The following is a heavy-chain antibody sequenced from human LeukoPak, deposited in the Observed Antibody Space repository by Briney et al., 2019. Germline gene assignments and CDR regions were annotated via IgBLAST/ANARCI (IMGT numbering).Heavy chain of an antibody. CDR1: GFTFSDYY. CDR2: ISSSGSTI. Sequence: GGSLRLSCAASGFTFSDYYMSWIRQAPGKGLEWVSYISSSGSTIYYADSVKGRFTISRDNAKNSLYLQMNSLRAEDTAVYYCARVKATIVPGSFDPWGQGTLVTVSS. D-gene: IGHD1-26*01. J-gene: IGHJ5*02. V-gene: IGHV3-11*04. CDR3: ARVKATIVPGSFDP.